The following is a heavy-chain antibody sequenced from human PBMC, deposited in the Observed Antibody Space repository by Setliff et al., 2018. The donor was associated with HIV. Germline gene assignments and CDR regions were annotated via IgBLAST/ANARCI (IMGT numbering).Heavy chain of an antibody. CDR1: GFTFVSYG. CDR2: LSHDETIE. CDR3: VRDMHYYDSSGYYRLDVLDY. D-gene: IGHD3-22*01. Sequence: PGGSLRLSCVASGFTFVSYGFHWVRQTPDKGLEWVGILSHDETIEHYADSVRGRFTISRDNSKNTVYLQMNSLTPEDTAVYYCVRDMHYYDSSGYYRLDVLDYWGQGTLVTVSS. V-gene: IGHV3-30*03. J-gene: IGHJ4*02.